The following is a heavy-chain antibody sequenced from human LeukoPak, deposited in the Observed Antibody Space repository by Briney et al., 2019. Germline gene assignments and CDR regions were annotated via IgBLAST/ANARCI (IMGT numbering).Heavy chain of an antibody. V-gene: IGHV1-18*01. CDR1: GYTFTSYG. J-gene: IGHJ4*02. CDR3: ARGYNYYDSSGYHAPYFDY. D-gene: IGHD3-22*01. Sequence: GASVKVSCKASGYTFTSYGISWVRQAPGQGLEWMGWISAYNGNTNYAQKLQGRVTMTTDTSTSTAYMELRSLRSDDTAVYYCARGYNYYDSSGYHAPYFDYWGQGTLVTVSS. CDR2: ISAYNGNT.